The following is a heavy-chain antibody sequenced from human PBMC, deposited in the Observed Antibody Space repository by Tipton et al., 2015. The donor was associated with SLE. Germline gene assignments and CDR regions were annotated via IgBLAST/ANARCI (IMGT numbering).Heavy chain of an antibody. CDR1: GGSISSSSYY. V-gene: IGHV4-39*07. D-gene: IGHD6-13*01. Sequence: TLSLTCTVSGGSISSSSYYWGWIRQPPGKGLEWIGSIYYSGSTYYNPSLKSRVTISVDMSKNQFSLNLSSVTAADTAVYYCARYRAAGYFDYWGQGTLVTVSS. CDR3: ARYRAAGYFDY. CDR2: IYYSGST. J-gene: IGHJ4*02.